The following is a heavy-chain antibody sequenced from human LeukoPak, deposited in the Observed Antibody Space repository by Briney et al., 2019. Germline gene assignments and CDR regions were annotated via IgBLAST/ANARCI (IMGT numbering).Heavy chain of an antibody. CDR2: ISSSGSTI. CDR1: GFTFSSYE. CDR3: AREGSAATVVRQAYFDY. D-gene: IGHD4-23*01. Sequence: GGSLRLSCAASGFTFSSYEMNWVRQAPGKGLEWVSYISSSGSTIYYADSVKGRFTISRDNAKNSLYLQMNSLRAEDTAVYYCAREGSAATVVRQAYFDYWGQGTLVTVSS. V-gene: IGHV3-48*03. J-gene: IGHJ4*02.